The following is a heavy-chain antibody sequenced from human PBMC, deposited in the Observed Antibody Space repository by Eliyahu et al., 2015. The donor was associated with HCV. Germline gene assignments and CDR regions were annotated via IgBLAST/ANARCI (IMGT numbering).Heavy chain of an antibody. CDR1: GFXFSSYA. D-gene: IGHD4-17*01. J-gene: IGHJ5*02. CDR3: AKGNYGDYGGWLDP. CDR2: GSNSGSNT. V-gene: IGHV3-23*01. Sequence: EVQLLESGGGLVQPGGSLRLSCVASGFXFSSYAMTWVRQAPGKGLEWVSTGSNSGSNTYYADSVKGRFTISRDNSKNALYLQMDSLRADDTALYICAKGNYGDYGGWLDPWGQGTLVTVSS.